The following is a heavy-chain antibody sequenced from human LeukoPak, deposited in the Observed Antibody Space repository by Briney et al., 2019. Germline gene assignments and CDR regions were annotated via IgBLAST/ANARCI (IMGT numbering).Heavy chain of an antibody. V-gene: IGHV3-30-3*01. D-gene: IGHD3-22*01. Sequence: GGSLRLSCAASGFPFSSYAMHWVRQPPGKGLEWVAVISYDGSNKYYADSVKGRFTISRDNSKNALYLQMNSLRAEDTAVYYCARDDDSSGYFTEFDYWGQGTLVTVSS. CDR2: ISYDGSNK. CDR1: GFPFSSYA. J-gene: IGHJ4*02. CDR3: ARDDDSSGYFTEFDY.